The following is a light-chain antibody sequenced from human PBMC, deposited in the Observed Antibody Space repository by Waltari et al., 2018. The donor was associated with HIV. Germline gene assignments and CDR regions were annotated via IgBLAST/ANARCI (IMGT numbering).Light chain of an antibody. V-gene: IGKV1-33*01. CDR2: DVS. CDR1: QDIRNF. J-gene: IGKJ4*02. CDR3: QQFDTLPLT. Sequence: DIQMTQSPSSLSASVGDRVTITCQTSQDIRNFLSWDQQKSGKAPNLLIYDVSNLETGIPSRFSGSGSGTQFYFTISSLQPEDFATYCCQQFDTLPLTFGGGTRVEIK.